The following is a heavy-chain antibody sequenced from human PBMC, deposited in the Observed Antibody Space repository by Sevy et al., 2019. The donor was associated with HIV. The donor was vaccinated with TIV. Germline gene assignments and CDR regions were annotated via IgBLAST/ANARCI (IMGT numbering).Heavy chain of an antibody. J-gene: IGHJ6*04. Sequence: GGSLRLSCAASGFTFSSYWMNWFRQAPGKGLEWVANLKEDGSDKYYVASVKGRCTISRDNAQNSQYLEMNSLRDEDTAVYYCARWDVWGKGTTVTVSS. CDR3: ARWDV. CDR2: LKEDGSDK. CDR1: GFTFSSYW. V-gene: IGHV3-7*01.